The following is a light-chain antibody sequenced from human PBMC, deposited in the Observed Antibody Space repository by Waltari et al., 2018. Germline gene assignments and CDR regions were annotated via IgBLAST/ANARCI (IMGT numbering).Light chain of an antibody. V-gene: IGLV2-14*01. CDR3: SSHTSTVPHV. CDR1: SNDVGGSGY. Sequence: QSALTQPASVSGSPGQSVSIHCTGTSNDVGGSGYVSWYQQFPGKAPKLLIYEVSYRPSGVSSRFSGSKSGNTASLTISGLQAEDEAVYYCSSHTSTVPHVFGTGTKVTVV. CDR2: EVS. J-gene: IGLJ1*01.